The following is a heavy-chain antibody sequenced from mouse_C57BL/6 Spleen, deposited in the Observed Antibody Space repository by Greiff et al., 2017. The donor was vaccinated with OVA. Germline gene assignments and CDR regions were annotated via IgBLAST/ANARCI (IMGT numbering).Heavy chain of an antibody. Sequence: QVQLKQSGAELVMPGASVKLSCKASGYTFTSYWMHWVKQRPGQGLEWIGEIDPSDSYTNYNQKFKGKSTLTVDKSSSTAYMQLSSLTSEDSAVDSCAKHYDKEDYAMDYWGQGTSVTVSS. J-gene: IGHJ4*01. V-gene: IGHV1-69*01. CDR1: GYTFTSYW. CDR3: AKHYDKEDYAMDY. D-gene: IGHD1-1*01. CDR2: IDPSDSYT.